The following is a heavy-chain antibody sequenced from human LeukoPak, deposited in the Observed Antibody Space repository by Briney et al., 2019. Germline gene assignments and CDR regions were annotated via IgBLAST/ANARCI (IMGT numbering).Heavy chain of an antibody. Sequence: PGGSLRLSCAASGFTVSSNYMSWVRQAPGKGLEWVSVIYSGGSTYYADSVKGRFTISRDNSKNTLYLQMNSLRAEDTAVYYCAKKEMATRMVKGARQYNWFDPWGQGTLVTVSS. CDR1: GFTVSSNY. J-gene: IGHJ5*02. CDR2: IYSGGST. V-gene: IGHV3-53*01. CDR3: AKKEMATRMVKGARQYNWFDP. D-gene: IGHD5-24*01.